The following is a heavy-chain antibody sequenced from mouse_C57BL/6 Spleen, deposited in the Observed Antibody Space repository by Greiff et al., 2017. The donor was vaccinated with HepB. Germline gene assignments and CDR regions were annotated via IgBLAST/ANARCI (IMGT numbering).Heavy chain of an antibody. CDR2: INPSSGYT. Sequence: QVQLQQSGAELAKPGASVKLSCKASGYTFTSYWMHWVKQRPGQGLEWIGYINPSSGYTKYNQKFKDKATLTADKSSSTAYMQLSSLTYEDSAVYYCAKGGSSFYWYFDVWGTGTTVTVSS. CDR3: AKGGSSFYWYFDV. V-gene: IGHV1-7*01. J-gene: IGHJ1*03. D-gene: IGHD1-1*01. CDR1: GYTFTSYW.